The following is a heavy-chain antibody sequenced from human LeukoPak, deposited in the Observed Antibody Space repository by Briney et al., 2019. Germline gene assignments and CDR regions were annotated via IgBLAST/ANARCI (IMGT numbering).Heavy chain of an antibody. CDR2: IYYSGST. CDR3: ARGSRGFYGDYDY. Sequence: SETLSLTCTVSGGSISSYYWSWIRQPPGKGLEWIGSIYYSGSTNYNPSLKSRVTISVDTSKNQFSLNLSSVTAADTAVYYCARGSRGFYGDYDYWDQGTLVTVSS. J-gene: IGHJ4*02. D-gene: IGHD4-17*01. V-gene: IGHV4-59*01. CDR1: GGSISSYY.